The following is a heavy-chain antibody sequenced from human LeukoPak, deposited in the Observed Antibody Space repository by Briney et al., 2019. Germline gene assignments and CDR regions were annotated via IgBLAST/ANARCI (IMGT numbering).Heavy chain of an antibody. Sequence: GGSLRLSCAASGFTFSSYAMHWVRQAPGKGLEWVAVISYDGSNKYYADSVKGRFTISRDNSKNTLYLQMNSLRAEDTAVYYCASSNLRFLEWLLNYWGQGTLVTVSS. CDR2: ISYDGSNK. J-gene: IGHJ4*02. CDR3: ASSNLRFLEWLLNY. V-gene: IGHV3-30-3*01. CDR1: GFTFSSYA. D-gene: IGHD3-3*01.